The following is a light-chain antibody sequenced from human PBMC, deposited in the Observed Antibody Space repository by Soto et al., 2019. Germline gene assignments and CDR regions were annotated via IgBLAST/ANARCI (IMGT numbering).Light chain of an antibody. CDR1: SSDVGGYNY. CDR3: RSYTSISTRV. Sequence: QSVLTQPASVSGSRGKSITISCTGTSSDVGGYNYVSWYQQHPGKAPKLMIYYVSNRPSGVSNRFSGSKSGNTASMTISGLQAADEADYYCRSYTSISTRVFGTEPMRTVL. V-gene: IGLV2-14*01. J-gene: IGLJ1*01. CDR2: YVS.